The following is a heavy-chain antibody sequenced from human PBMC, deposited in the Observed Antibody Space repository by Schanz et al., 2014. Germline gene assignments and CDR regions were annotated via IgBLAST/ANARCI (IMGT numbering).Heavy chain of an antibody. D-gene: IGHD1-1*01. J-gene: IGHJ5*02. CDR1: GFTFSGFW. Sequence: EVQLVESGGGLVKPGGSLRLSCGVSGFTFSGFWMTWVRQAPGKGLEWVANIKKDGSEKYYVDSVKGRFTISRDNAKNSLVLQMNSLRPEDTAVYYCARGRVLESWGQGTLVTVSS. V-gene: IGHV3-7*01. CDR2: IKKDGSEK. CDR3: ARGRVLES.